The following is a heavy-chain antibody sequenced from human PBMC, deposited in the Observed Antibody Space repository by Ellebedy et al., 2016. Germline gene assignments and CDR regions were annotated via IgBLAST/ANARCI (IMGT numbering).Heavy chain of an antibody. V-gene: IGHV3-53*01. CDR1: GFTVSSNY. D-gene: IGHD6-13*01. CDR2: IYSGGTT. J-gene: IGHJ4*02. CDR3: ATRISEGG. Sequence: GGSLRLSCAASGFTVSSNYMSWVRQAPGKGLEWASVIYSGGTTNYADSVKGRFTISRDTSKNTLYLQMNNLRAEDTGVYYCATRISEGGWGPGTLVTVSS.